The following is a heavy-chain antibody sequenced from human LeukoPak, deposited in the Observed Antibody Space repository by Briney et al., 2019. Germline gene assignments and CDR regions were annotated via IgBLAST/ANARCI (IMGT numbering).Heavy chain of an antibody. D-gene: IGHD4-23*01. CDR3: ARGDDGGNALIDY. Sequence: PGGSLRLSCAASGFTFSSYSMNWVRQAPGKGLEWVSSISSSSSYIYYADSVKGRFTISRDNAKNSMNLQMNSLRAEDTAVYYCARGDDGGNALIDYWGQGTLVTVSS. V-gene: IGHV3-21*01. J-gene: IGHJ4*02. CDR1: GFTFSSYS. CDR2: ISSSSSYI.